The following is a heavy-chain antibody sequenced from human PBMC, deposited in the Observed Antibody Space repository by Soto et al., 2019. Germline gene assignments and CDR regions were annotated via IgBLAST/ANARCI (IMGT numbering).Heavy chain of an antibody. Sequence: GGSLRLSCAASGFTFSNAWMSWVRQAPGKGLEWVGRIKGKTDGGTTDYAAPVKGRFTISRDDSKNTLYLQMNSLKTEDTAVYYCTTQYSGSYYYFDYWGQGTLVTVSS. CDR3: TTQYSGSYYYFDY. J-gene: IGHJ4*02. D-gene: IGHD1-26*01. CDR1: GFTFSNAW. CDR2: IKGKTDGGTT. V-gene: IGHV3-15*01.